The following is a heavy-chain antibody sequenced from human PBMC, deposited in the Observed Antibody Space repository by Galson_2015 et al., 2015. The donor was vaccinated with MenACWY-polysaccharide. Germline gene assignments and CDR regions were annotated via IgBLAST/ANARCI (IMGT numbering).Heavy chain of an antibody. V-gene: IGHV3-7*01. CDR1: GFTLSTYW. Sequence: SLRLSCAASGFTLSTYWLSWVRQAPGKGLEWLANIKEDGSDKHYADSVKGRFTISRDNAKNSLYLHMNSLRVEDAAVYYCARDKGWLQFDCWGQGTLVTVSS. CDR3: ARDKGWLQFDC. D-gene: IGHD5-24*01. J-gene: IGHJ4*02. CDR2: IKEDGSDK.